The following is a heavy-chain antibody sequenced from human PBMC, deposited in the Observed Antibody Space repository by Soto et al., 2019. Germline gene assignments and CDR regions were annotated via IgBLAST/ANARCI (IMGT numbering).Heavy chain of an antibody. CDR2: IYPGDSDT. V-gene: IGHV5-51*01. CDR1: GYSFSTYY. CDR3: ARGPTVGRTVGAFAI. D-gene: IGHD1-1*01. J-gene: IGHJ3*02. Sequence: EVQLVQSGAEVKKPGESLKISCKGSGYSFSTYYIGWVRQMPGKGLECMGIIYPGDSDTRYSPSLQGQVLISVDKAIITAYLHWGSLESSDTAVYYCARGPTVGRTVGAFAIWGQGTVVTVPS.